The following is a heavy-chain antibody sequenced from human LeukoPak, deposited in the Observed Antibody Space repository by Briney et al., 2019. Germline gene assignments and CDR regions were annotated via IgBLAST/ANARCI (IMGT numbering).Heavy chain of an antibody. CDR2: IRYDGSNK. CDR3: AKDKRNLDAFDI. CDR1: GFTFSSYG. Sequence: PGGSLRLSCAASGFTFSSYGMHWVRQAPGKGLEGVAFIRYDGSNKYYADSVKGRFTISRDNSKNTLYLQMNSLRAEDTAVYYCAKDKRNLDAFDIWGQGTMVTVSS. D-gene: IGHD1-14*01. J-gene: IGHJ3*02. V-gene: IGHV3-30*02.